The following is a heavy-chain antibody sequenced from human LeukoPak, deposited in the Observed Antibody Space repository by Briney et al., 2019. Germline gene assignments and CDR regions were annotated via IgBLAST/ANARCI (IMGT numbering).Heavy chain of an antibody. V-gene: IGHV3-15*01. J-gene: IGHJ4*02. D-gene: IGHD3-10*01. CDR1: GFTFSNAW. Sequence: GGSLRLSCAASGFTFSNAWMSWVRQAPGKGLEWVGRTKSKTDGGTTDYAAPVKGRFTISRDDSKNTLYLQMNSLKTEDTAVYYCTTMGTTVRRNKNDYWGQGTLVTVSS. CDR3: TTMGTTVRRNKNDY. CDR2: TKSKTDGGTT.